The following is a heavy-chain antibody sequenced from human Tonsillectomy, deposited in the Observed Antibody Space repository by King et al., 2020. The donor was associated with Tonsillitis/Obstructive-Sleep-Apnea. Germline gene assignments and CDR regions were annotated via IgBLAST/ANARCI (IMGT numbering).Heavy chain of an antibody. J-gene: IGHJ4*02. V-gene: IGHV3-48*02. CDR2: ISSRSSTT. CDR3: AATVVISATLDY. CDR1: GFAFSTYN. Sequence: VQLVESGGKLVQPGGSLRLSCAASGFAFSTYNINWVRQAPGKGLEWVSYISSRSSTTLYADSVKGRFTISRDNAKNSLFLQMSSLRDEDTAVYYCAATVVISATLDYWGQGTLVTVSS. D-gene: IGHD2-15*01.